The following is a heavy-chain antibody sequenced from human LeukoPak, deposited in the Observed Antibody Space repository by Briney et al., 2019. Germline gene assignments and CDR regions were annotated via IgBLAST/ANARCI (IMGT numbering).Heavy chain of an antibody. CDR1: GFTFSRYY. Sequence: GGSLRLSCAASGFTFSRYYMTWVRQAPGKGLEWVSSISSSSAYIYYEGSVKGRFSISRDNAKNSLYLQIHSLRAEDTAVYYCARDRNYGTLDFWGQGTLVTVSS. CDR3: ARDRNYGTLDF. J-gene: IGHJ4*02. V-gene: IGHV3-21*01. D-gene: IGHD4-17*01. CDR2: ISSSSAYI.